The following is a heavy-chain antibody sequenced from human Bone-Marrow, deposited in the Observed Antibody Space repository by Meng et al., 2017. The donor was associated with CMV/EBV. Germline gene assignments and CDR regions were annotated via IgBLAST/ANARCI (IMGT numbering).Heavy chain of an antibody. CDR2: ISSSGSTI. J-gene: IGHJ4*02. CDR1: GFTFSDYY. CDR3: ARAKSYGGSFIFDY. D-gene: IGHD1-26*01. Sequence: GSLKISCAASGFTFSDYYMSWIRQAPGKGLEWVSYISSSGSTIYYADSVKGRFTISRDNAKNSLYLQMNSLRAEDTAVYYCARAKSYGGSFIFDYWGQGTLVTVSS. V-gene: IGHV3-11*04.